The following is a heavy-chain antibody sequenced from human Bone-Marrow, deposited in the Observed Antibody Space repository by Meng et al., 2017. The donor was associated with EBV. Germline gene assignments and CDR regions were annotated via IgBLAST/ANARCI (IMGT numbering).Heavy chain of an antibody. Sequence: QVRLVQSGAELKKPGSSVMVSCKTSGGTFRSDAISWVRQAPGQGLVWMGGLIPMTGVAHYAQKFQDRVSIIADESTSTHYLELSSLRSEDTAIYFCASESGRGFTPDYWGQGTLVTVSS. CDR3: ASESGRGFTPDY. CDR1: GGTFRSDA. J-gene: IGHJ4*02. CDR2: LIPMTGVA. D-gene: IGHD3-10*01. V-gene: IGHV1-69*01.